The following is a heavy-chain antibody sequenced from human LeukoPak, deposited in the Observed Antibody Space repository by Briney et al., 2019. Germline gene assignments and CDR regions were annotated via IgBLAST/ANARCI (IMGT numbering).Heavy chain of an antibody. D-gene: IGHD2/OR15-2a*01. V-gene: IGHV3-73*01. CDR2: IRSKANSYAT. Sequence: GGSLRLSCAASGFTFSGSAMHWVRQASGKGLEWVGRIRSKANSYATAYAASVKGRLTISRDDSKNTAYLQMNSLKTEDTAVYYCTRGADTILVNWFDPWGQGTLVTVSS. CDR3: TRGADTILVNWFDP. J-gene: IGHJ5*02. CDR1: GFTFSGSA.